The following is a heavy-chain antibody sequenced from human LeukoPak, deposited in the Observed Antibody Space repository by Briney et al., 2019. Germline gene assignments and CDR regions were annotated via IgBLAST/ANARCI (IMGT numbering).Heavy chain of an antibody. J-gene: IGHJ6*03. CDR1: GFTFSSYS. CDR3: ARGSPVVVGDYYYYMDV. D-gene: IGHD3-22*01. Sequence: GGSLRLSCAASGFTFSSYSMNWVRQAPGKGLEWVSSISSSSSYIYYADSVKGRFTISRDNAKNSLYLQMNSLRAEDTAVYYCARGSPVVVGDYYYYMDVWGKGTTVTVSS. V-gene: IGHV3-21*04. CDR2: ISSSSSYI.